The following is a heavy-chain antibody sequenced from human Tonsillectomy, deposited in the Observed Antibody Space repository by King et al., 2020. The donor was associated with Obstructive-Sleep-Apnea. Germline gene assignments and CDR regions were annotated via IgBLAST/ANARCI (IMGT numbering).Heavy chain of an antibody. CDR1: GGSISSSSYY. V-gene: IGHV4-39*01. CDR2: IYYSGST. Sequence: LQLQESGPGLVKPSETLSLTCTVSGGSISSSSYYWGWIRQPPGQGLEWIGSIYYSGSTYYNPSLKSRVTITVDTSKNQFSLKLISVTAADTAVYYCARPPIAGAGTGVDYWGQGTLVTVSS. CDR3: ARPPIAGAGTGVDY. J-gene: IGHJ4*02. D-gene: IGHD6-13*01.